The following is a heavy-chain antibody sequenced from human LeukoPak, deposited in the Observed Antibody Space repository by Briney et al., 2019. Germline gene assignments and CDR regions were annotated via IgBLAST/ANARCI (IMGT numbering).Heavy chain of an antibody. CDR3: ARPPRPYSSSGAFDI. J-gene: IGHJ3*02. D-gene: IGHD6-6*01. V-gene: IGHV4-59*08. CDR2: IYYSGST. CDR1: GGSISSYY. Sequence: PSETLSLTCIVSGGSISSYYWSWIRQPPGKGLEWIGYIYYSGSTNYNPSLKSRVTISVDTSKNQFSLKLSSVTAADTAVYYCARPPRPYSSSGAFDIWGQGTMVTVSS.